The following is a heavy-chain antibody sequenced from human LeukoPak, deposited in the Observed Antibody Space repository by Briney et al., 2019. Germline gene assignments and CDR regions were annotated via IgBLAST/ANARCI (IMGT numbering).Heavy chain of an antibody. J-gene: IGHJ4*02. D-gene: IGHD1-26*01. Sequence: SETLSLTCTVSGASISSYYWSWIRQPPGKGLEWIGDIYYSGSTNYNPSLKSRVTISVDTSKNQFSLKLSSVTAADTAVYYCARGGSYWGYVFDYWGQGTLVTVSS. CDR2: IYYSGST. CDR3: ARGGSYWGYVFDY. V-gene: IGHV4-59*01. CDR1: GASISSYY.